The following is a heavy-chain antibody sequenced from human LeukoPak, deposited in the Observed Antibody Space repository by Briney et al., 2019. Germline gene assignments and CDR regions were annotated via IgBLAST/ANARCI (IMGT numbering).Heavy chain of an antibody. D-gene: IGHD4-17*01. CDR3: ALTTTMTRAFDY. CDR1: GGSLSGHY. Sequence: SETLSLTCTVSGGSLSGHYCSWIRQPPGREREWIGYIYYSGSTKYNPSLRRRVPISLDASENQFSLKLSSVTAADTAVYYCALTTTMTRAFDYWGQGTLITVSS. J-gene: IGHJ4*02. V-gene: IGHV4-59*11. CDR2: IYYSGST.